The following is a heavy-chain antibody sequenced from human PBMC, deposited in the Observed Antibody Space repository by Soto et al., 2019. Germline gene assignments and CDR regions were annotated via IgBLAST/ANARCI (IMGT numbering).Heavy chain of an antibody. CDR1: GFTFSSYG. CDR3: ARGHCSSTSCYRGYYYYYMDV. D-gene: IGHD2-2*02. CDR2: IWYDGSNK. Sequence: GGSLRLSCAASGFTFSSYGMHWVRQAPGKGLEWVAVIWYDGSNKYYADSVKGRFTISRDNSKNTLYLQMNSLRAEDTAVYYCARGHCSSTSCYRGYYYYYMDVWGKGTTVTVSS. J-gene: IGHJ6*03. V-gene: IGHV3-33*01.